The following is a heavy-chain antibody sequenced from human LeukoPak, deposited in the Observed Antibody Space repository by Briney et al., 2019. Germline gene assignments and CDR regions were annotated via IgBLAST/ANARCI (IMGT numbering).Heavy chain of an antibody. CDR3: ARALRGTTVRDGVFDI. J-gene: IGHJ3*02. CDR1: GDSVSSNSAA. V-gene: IGHV6-1*01. CDR2: TYYRSEWFS. D-gene: IGHD4-17*01. Sequence: SQTLSLTCAISGDSVSSNSAAWNWIRQSPSRGLEWLGRTYYRSEWFSDYAVSVKSRITITPDTSKNQFSLQLNSLSPEDTAVYYCARALRGTTVRDGVFDIWGQGTMVIVSS.